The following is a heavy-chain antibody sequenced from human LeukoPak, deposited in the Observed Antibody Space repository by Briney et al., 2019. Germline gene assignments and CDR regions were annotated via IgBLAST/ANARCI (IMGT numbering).Heavy chain of an antibody. V-gene: IGHV3-30*02. Sequence: PGGSLRLSCAASGFTFSSYGIHWVRQAPGKGLEWVAFIRYDGTNKYYADSVKGRFTISRDNSKNTLYLQMNSLRAEDTAVYYCAKDLSKELLYRRGKYYFDYWGQGTLVTVSS. CDR2: IRYDGTNK. J-gene: IGHJ4*02. CDR1: GFTFSSYG. D-gene: IGHD3-3*01. CDR3: AKDLSKELLYRRGKYYFDY.